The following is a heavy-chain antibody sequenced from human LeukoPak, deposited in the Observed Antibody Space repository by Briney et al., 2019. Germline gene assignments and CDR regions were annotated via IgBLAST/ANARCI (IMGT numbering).Heavy chain of an antibody. Sequence: PSETLSLTCAVYGGSFTNYFWSWVRQSPGKGLEWIGEVADYGSVNYNPSLQSRVTISLDTSKNHFSLKVSSMTAADTAVYYCAKFSSLWSTAYYLADSWGQGTLVSVSS. J-gene: IGHJ4*02. CDR3: AKFSSLWSTAYYLADS. CDR2: VADYGSV. CDR1: GGSFTNYF. V-gene: IGHV4-34*01. D-gene: IGHD2-21*01.